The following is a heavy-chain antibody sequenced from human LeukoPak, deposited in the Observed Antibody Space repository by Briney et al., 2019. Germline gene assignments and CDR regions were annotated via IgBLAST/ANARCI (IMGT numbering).Heavy chain of an antibody. J-gene: IGHJ4*02. CDR2: INHSGST. D-gene: IGHD6-19*01. CDR1: GGSFSGYY. Sequence: PSETLSLTCAVYGGSFSGYYWSWIRQPPGKGLEWIGEINHSGSTNYNPSLKSRVTISVDTSKNQFSLKLSSVTAADTAVYYCARGVSSGWYKKPFDYWGQGTLVTVSS. V-gene: IGHV4-34*01. CDR3: ARGVSSGWYKKPFDY.